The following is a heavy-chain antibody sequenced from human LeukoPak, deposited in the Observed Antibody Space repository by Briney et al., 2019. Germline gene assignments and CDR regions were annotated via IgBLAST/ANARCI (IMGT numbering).Heavy chain of an antibody. D-gene: IGHD6-13*01. Sequence: PGGSLRLSCAASGFTFSSYAMHWVRQAPGKGLEYVSAISSNGGSTYYANSVKGRFTISRDNSKNTLYLQMGSLRAEDMAVYYCAREGIAAAGRDAFDIWGQGTMVTVSS. CDR1: GFTFSSYA. CDR2: ISSNGGST. CDR3: AREGIAAAGRDAFDI. V-gene: IGHV3-64*01. J-gene: IGHJ3*02.